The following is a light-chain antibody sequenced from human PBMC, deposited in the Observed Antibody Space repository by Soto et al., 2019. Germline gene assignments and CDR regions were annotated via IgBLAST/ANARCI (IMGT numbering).Light chain of an antibody. V-gene: IGLV1-40*01. J-gene: IGLJ2*01. Sequence: QSVLTQPPSVSGAPGQRVTISCTGSSSNLGSGFDVQWYQQLPGTAPKLLIYYNDNRPSGVPDRFSGSKSGTSASLAITGLQADYEGDYYCQSYDSSLSGHVVFGGGTKLTVL. CDR1: SSNLGSGFD. CDR2: YND. CDR3: QSYDSSLSGHVV.